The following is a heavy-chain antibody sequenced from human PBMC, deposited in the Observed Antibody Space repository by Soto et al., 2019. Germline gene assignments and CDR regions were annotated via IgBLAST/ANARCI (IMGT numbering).Heavy chain of an antibody. CDR2: IIPIFGTA. Sequence: SVKVSCKASGGTFSSYAIGWVRQAPGQGLEWMGGIIPIFGTANYAQKFQGRVTITADKSTSTAYMELSSLRSEDTAVYYCARDHRVDYYYGMDVWGQGTPVTVYS. CDR3: ARDHRVDYYYGMDV. J-gene: IGHJ6*02. D-gene: IGHD3-3*01. V-gene: IGHV1-69*06. CDR1: GGTFSSYA.